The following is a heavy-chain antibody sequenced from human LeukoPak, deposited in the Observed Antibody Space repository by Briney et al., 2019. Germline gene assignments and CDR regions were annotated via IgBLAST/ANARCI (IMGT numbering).Heavy chain of an antibody. CDR2: INSDGSST. CDR1: GFTFSSYW. CDR3: ARDRSDFWSGYHPDY. J-gene: IGHJ4*02. Sequence: TGGSLRLSCAASGFTFSSYWMHWVRQAPGKGLVWVSRINSDGSSTSYADSVKGRFTISRDNAKNTLYLQMNSLRAEDTAVCYCARDRSDFWSGYHPDYWGQGTLVTVSS. V-gene: IGHV3-74*01. D-gene: IGHD3-3*01.